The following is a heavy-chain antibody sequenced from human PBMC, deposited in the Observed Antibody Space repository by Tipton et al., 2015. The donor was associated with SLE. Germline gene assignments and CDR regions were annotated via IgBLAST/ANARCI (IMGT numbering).Heavy chain of an antibody. CDR2: VYYSGGT. CDR3: AREKRDSDFWSSSYYYYGMDV. J-gene: IGHJ6*02. Sequence: TLSLTCSVFGVSISSYYWSWIRQPPGKGLEWIGYVYYSGGTNYNPSLKSRVTMSVDTSKNQFSLKLSSVTAADTAVYYCAREKRDSDFWSSSYYYYGMDVWGRGTTVTVSS. V-gene: IGHV4-59*01. CDR1: GVSISSYY. D-gene: IGHD3-3*01.